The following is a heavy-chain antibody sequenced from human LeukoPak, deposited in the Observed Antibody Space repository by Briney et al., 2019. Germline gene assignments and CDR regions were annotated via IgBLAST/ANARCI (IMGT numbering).Heavy chain of an antibody. J-gene: IGHJ4*02. Sequence: PGGSLRLSCVVSGVTFSTYTMNWIRQAPGKGLEWVAGIFGNGGETFYADSVRGRFTISRDQSKSTLFLQMNGLRDDDTAIYYCARGREGSWSFDYWGQGTLVTVSS. V-gene: IGHV3-23*01. CDR2: IFGNGGET. CDR1: GVTFSTYT. D-gene: IGHD3-10*01. CDR3: ARGREGSWSFDY.